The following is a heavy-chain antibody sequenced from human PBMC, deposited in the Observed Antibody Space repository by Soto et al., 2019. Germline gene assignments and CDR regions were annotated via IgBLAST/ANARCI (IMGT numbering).Heavy chain of an antibody. V-gene: IGHV1-2*04. CDR1: GYTFTGYY. CDR2: INPNSGGT. J-gene: IGHJ6*02. D-gene: IGHD3-10*01. Sequence: ASVKVSCKASGYTFTGYYMHWVRQAPGQGLEWMGWINPNSGGTNYAQKFQGWVTMTRDTSISTAYMELSRLRSDDTAVYYCARDGTPYYYGSGSYRQRDYYYYGMDVWGQGTTVTVSS. CDR3: ARDGTPYYYGSGSYRQRDYYYYGMDV.